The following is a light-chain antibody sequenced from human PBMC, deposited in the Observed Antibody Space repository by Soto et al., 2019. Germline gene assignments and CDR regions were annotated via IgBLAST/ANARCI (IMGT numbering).Light chain of an antibody. Sequence: QSVLTQPPSVSGSPGQSVAISCTGTSSDVGSYNRVSWYQQPPGAAPKLMIYEVSNRPSGVPDRFSGSKSGNTASLTISGLHAEYEADYYCNSYTGSSTYVFGTGTQLTVL. J-gene: IGLJ1*01. CDR2: EVS. CDR3: NSYTGSSTYV. V-gene: IGLV2-18*02. CDR1: SSDVGSYNR.